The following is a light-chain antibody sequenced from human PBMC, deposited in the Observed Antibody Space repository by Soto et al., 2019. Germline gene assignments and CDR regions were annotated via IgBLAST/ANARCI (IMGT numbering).Light chain of an antibody. CDR3: NSFTSSSTFV. J-gene: IGLJ1*01. CDR1: SSDVGGYNY. Sequence: ALTQPASVSGSPGQSITISCTGTSSDVGGYNYVSWYQQHPGKAPKLMIYEVSNRPSGVSNRFSGSKSGNTASLTISGLQAEDEADYYCNSFTSSSTFVFGTGTKLTVL. CDR2: EVS. V-gene: IGLV2-14*01.